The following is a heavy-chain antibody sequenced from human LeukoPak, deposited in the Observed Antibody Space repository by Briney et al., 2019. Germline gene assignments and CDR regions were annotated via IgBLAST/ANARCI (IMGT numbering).Heavy chain of an antibody. J-gene: IGHJ4*02. D-gene: IGHD3-3*01. CDR2: IYPGDSDT. CDR3: ARHGGPEWSYFDY. V-gene: IGHV5-51*01. CDR1: GYSFTNYW. Sequence: GESLKISCKGSGYSFTNYWIGWVRQMPGKGLEWVGIIYPGDSDTRYSPSSQGQVTISADKSISTAYLQWSSRKASDTAVYYCARHGGPEWSYFDYWGQGTLVTASS.